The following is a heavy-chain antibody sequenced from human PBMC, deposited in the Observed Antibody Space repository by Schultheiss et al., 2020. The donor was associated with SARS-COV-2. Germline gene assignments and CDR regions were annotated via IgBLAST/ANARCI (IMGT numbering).Heavy chain of an antibody. CDR2: ISSSSSTI. CDR3: ANGRTRIATTGPRFEY. Sequence: GGSLRLSCAASGFTFSSYSMNWVRQAPGKGLEWVSYISSSSSTIYYADSVKGRFTISRDNSKNTLYLQMNSLRAEDTAVYYCANGRTRIATTGPRFEYWGQGTLVTVSS. V-gene: IGHV3-48*01. CDR1: GFTFSSYS. D-gene: IGHD6-13*01. J-gene: IGHJ4*02.